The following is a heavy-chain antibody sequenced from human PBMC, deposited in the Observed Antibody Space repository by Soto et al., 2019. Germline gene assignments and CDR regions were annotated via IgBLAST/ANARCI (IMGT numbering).Heavy chain of an antibody. V-gene: IGHV4-59*01. D-gene: IGHD3-3*01. J-gene: IGHJ4*02. CDR3: ARGGAGYYDFWSGYYPPFDY. Sequence: SETLSLTCTVSGGSISSYYWSWIRQPPGKGLEWIGYIYYSGSTNYNPSLKSRVTISVDTSKNQFSLKRNSVPVGDTAVYYGARGGAGYYDFWSGYYPPFDYWGQGTLVTVSS. CDR2: IYYSGST. CDR1: GGSISSYY.